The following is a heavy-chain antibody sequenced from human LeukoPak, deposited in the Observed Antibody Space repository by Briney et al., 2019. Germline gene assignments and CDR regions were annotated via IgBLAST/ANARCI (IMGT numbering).Heavy chain of an antibody. Sequence: SETLSLTCTVSGGSISSYYWSWIRQPPGKGLEWIGYIYYSGSTNYNPSLKSRVTISVDTSKNQFSLKVSSVTAADTAVYYCARDRYGDYPDAFDIWGQGTMVTVSS. CDR1: GGSISSYY. J-gene: IGHJ3*02. CDR3: ARDRYGDYPDAFDI. V-gene: IGHV4-59*01. D-gene: IGHD4-17*01. CDR2: IYYSGST.